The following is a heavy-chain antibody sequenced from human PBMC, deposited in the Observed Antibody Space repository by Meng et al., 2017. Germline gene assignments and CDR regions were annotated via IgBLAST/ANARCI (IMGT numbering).Heavy chain of an antibody. CDR3: AREVADIVVVVAAHDAFDI. CDR1: GGSISSGGYY. CDR2: IYYSGST. D-gene: IGHD2-15*01. Sequence: SETLSLTCTVSGGSISSGGYYWSWIRQHPGKGLEWIGYIYYSGSTYYNPSLKSRVTISVDTSKNQFSLKLSFVTAADTAVYYCAREVADIVVVVAAHDAFDIWGQGTMVTVSS. J-gene: IGHJ3*02. V-gene: IGHV4-31*03.